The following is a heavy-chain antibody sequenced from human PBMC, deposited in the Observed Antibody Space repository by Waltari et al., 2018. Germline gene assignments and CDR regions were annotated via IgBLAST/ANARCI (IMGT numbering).Heavy chain of an antibody. CDR1: GFTFSSYA. J-gene: IGHJ6*02. CDR3: QARRQAEVPYYYYGMDV. V-gene: IGHV3-23*01. CDR2: ISGSGGST. Sequence: ESGGGLVQPGGSLRLSCAASGFTFSSYAMSWVRQAPGKGLEWVSAISGSGGSTYYADSVKGRFTISRDNSKNTLYLQMNSLRAEDTAVYYCQARRQAEVPYYYYGMDVWGQGTTVTVSS.